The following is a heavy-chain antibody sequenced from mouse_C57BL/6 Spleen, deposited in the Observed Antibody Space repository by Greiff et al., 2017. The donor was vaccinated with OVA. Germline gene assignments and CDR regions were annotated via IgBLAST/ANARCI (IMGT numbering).Heavy chain of an antibody. D-gene: IGHD2-4*01. CDR3: ARLDDYDPFAY. CDR1: GYSFTSYY. J-gene: IGHJ3*01. CDR2: IYPGSGNT. Sequence: QVQLKESGPELVKPGASVKISCKASGYSFTSYYIHWVKQRPGQGLEWIGWIYPGSGNTKYNEKFKGKATLTADTSSSTAYMQLSSLTSEDSAVYYCARLDDYDPFAYWGQGTLVTVSA. V-gene: IGHV1-66*01.